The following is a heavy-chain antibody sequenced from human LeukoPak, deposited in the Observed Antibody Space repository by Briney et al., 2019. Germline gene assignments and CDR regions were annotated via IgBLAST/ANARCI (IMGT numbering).Heavy chain of an antibody. CDR2: ITGSGGRT. CDR3: ARGFDY. CDR1: QFKFNNYG. J-gene: IGHJ4*02. D-gene: IGHD3-10*01. V-gene: IGHV3-23*01. Sequence: PGGSLRLSCATSQFKFNNYGMTWVRQGPGKGLEWVSSITGSGGRTQYADSVQGRFTISRDNSKNTLYLQMNSLRAEDTAVYYCARGFDYWGQGTLVTVSS.